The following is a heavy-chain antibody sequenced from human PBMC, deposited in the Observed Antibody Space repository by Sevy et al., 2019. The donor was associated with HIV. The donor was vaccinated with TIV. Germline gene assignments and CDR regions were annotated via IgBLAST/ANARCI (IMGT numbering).Heavy chain of an antibody. CDR3: ARSRCYYGSGSSFAYYCMDV. Sequence: ASVKVSCKASGGTFSSYAISWVRQAPGQGLEWMGGIIPIFGTANYAQKFKGRVTITADESTSTADMELSSLRSEDTAVYYCARSRCYYGSGSSFAYYCMDVWGQGTTVTVSS. J-gene: IGHJ6*02. V-gene: IGHV1-69*13. D-gene: IGHD3-10*01. CDR2: IIPIFGTA. CDR1: GGTFSSYA.